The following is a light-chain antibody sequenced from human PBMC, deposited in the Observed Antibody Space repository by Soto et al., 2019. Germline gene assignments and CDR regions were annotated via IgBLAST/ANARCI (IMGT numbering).Light chain of an antibody. CDR3: QQSYSTPYS. Sequence: DIQMTQSPSSLSASVGDRVTITCRASQSISRNLNWLQQKPGKAPKLLIYAASSLQSWVPSRFSGRGSGTDFTLTISSLQPEDFATYYCQQSYSTPYSFGQGTKLKIK. CDR1: QSISRN. V-gene: IGKV1-39*01. J-gene: IGKJ2*01. CDR2: AAS.